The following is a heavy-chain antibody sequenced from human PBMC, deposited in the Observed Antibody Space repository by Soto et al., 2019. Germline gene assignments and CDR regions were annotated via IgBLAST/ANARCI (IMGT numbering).Heavy chain of an antibody. CDR1: GFTFSSYS. D-gene: IGHD2-15*01. CDR2: ISSSSSYI. V-gene: IGHV3-21*01. Sequence: GGSLRLSCAASGFTFSSYSMNWVHQAPGKGLEWVSSISSSSSYIYYADSVKGRFTISRDNAKNSLYLQMNSLRAEDTAVYYCARDSVGRAVVVAATPPRAFDIWGQGTMVTVSS. CDR3: ARDSVGRAVVVAATPPRAFDI. J-gene: IGHJ3*02.